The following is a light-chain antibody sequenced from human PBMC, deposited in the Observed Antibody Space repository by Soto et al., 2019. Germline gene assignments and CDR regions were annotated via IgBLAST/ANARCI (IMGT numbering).Light chain of an antibody. CDR3: QQYNNWWT. V-gene: IGKV3-15*01. Sequence: ETVISQSPSTVSVSPGERATLPCRASQSVSSILAWYQKKPGQAPRLLIYGASTRATGIPARFSGSGSGTEFTLTISSLQSEDFAVYYCQQYNNWWTFGQGTKVDIK. CDR1: QSVSSI. CDR2: GAS. J-gene: IGKJ1*01.